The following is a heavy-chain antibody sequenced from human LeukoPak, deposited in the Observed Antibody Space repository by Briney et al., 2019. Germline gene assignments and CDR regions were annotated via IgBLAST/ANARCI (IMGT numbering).Heavy chain of an antibody. Sequence: PGGSLRLSCTASGFTFNSYAMSWVRQAPGKGLEWVSGISGSGGSTYYADSVKGRFTISRANSRNTLFQQMNSLRAEDTAVYYCAKSLGGVIVTSFDYWGQGTLVTVSS. V-gene: IGHV3-23*01. D-gene: IGHD3-16*02. CDR2: ISGSGGST. CDR3: AKSLGGVIVTSFDY. CDR1: GFTFNSYA. J-gene: IGHJ4*02.